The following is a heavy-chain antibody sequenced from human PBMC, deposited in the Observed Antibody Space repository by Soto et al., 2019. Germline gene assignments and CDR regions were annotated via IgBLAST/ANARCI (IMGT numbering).Heavy chain of an antibody. Sequence: GGSLRLSCAASGFTFSSYWMHWVRQAPGKGLVWVSRINSDGSSTSYADSVKGRFTISRDNAKNTLYLQMNSLGAEDTAVYYCASLRGDQYYYYYYGMDVWGQGTTVTVSS. D-gene: IGHD3-10*01. J-gene: IGHJ6*02. V-gene: IGHV3-74*01. CDR2: INSDGSST. CDR3: ASLRGDQYYYYYYGMDV. CDR1: GFTFSSYW.